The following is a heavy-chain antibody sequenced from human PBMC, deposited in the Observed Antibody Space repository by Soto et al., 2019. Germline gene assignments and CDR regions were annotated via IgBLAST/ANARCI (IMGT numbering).Heavy chain of an antibody. D-gene: IGHD1-26*01. J-gene: IGHJ4*02. CDR2: ITGSGGNT. CDR3: TREDRNSGFDY. CDR1: GFTFSSYA. V-gene: IGHV3-23*01. Sequence: EVQLLESGGGLVQPGGSLRLSCAASGFTFSSYAMGWVRQPPGRGLEWVSIITGSGGNTYYADSVKGRFTISRDNSKITLYLQMNSLRAEDTAVYYCTREDRNSGFDYWGQGTLVTVSS.